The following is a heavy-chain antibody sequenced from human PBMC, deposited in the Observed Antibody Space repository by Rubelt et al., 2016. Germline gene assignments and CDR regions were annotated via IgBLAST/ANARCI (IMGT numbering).Heavy chain of an antibody. CDR1: GFTFSSYA. D-gene: IGHD6-19*01. J-gene: IGHJ4*02. CDR3: VRSGGGFEY. Sequence: GFTFSSYAMHWVRQAPGKGLEGVAVISYDGSNKYYADSVKGRFTISRDNSKNTLYLQMDSRRAEDTAIYYCVRSGGGFEYWGQGTLVTVSS. V-gene: IGHV3-30*04. CDR2: ISYDGSNK.